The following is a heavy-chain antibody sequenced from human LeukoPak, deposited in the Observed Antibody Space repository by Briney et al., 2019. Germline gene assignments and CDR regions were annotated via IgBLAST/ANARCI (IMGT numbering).Heavy chain of an antibody. J-gene: IGHJ3*02. V-gene: IGHV3-33*08. D-gene: IGHD6-25*01. CDR1: GFTFSNYS. CDR2: IWNDGSEK. CDR3: VRASGPFDI. Sequence: PGGSLRLSCAASGFTFSNYSMNWVRQAPGKGLEWVAVIWNDGSEKFYADSVKGRLTISRDNSKSTLYLQMNSLRVEDTAVYYCVRASGPFDIWGQGTMVTVSS.